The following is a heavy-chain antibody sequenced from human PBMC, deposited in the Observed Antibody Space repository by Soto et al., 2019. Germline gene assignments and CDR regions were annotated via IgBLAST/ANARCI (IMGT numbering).Heavy chain of an antibody. D-gene: IGHD3-16*02. CDR2: ISGNDNRT. CDR3: AKDRTVWGSYRLDY. J-gene: IGHJ4*02. V-gene: IGHV3-23*01. Sequence: EVQLLESGGGLIQPGGSLRLSCAASGFTFSNYAMNWVRQAPGKGLEWVSGISGNDNRTYYADSVKGRFTISRDNSKNWLYLQMNGLRAEDTAVYYCAKDRTVWGSYRLDYWGQGTLVTVSS. CDR1: GFTFSNYA.